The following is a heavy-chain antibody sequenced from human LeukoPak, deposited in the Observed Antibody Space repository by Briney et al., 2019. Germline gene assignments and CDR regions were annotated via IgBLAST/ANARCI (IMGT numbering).Heavy chain of an antibody. CDR2: IRYDGSNK. Sequence: PGGSLRLSCAASGFTFSSYGTHWVRQAPGKGLEWVAFIRYDGSNKYYADSVKGRFTISRDNSKNTLYLQMNSLRAEDTAVYYCAKEYLGYCSSTSCLRANWFDPWGQGTLVTVSS. D-gene: IGHD2-2*01. J-gene: IGHJ5*02. CDR3: AKEYLGYCSSTSCLRANWFDP. CDR1: GFTFSSYG. V-gene: IGHV3-30*02.